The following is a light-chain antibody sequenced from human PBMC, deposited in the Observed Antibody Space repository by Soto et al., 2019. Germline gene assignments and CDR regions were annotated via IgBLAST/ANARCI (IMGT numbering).Light chain of an antibody. CDR3: THYRNIWP. CDR2: GAS. Sequence: EIVWTQSPATLSLSPGERANLSCRASQFIDSYLAWYRQIPGQAPRLLIYGASSRATGIPDRFSGSGSGTDFILTLRIMQPEDFRVSNCTHYRNIWPFGPRTKV. J-gene: IGKJ1*01. V-gene: IGKV3-20*01. CDR1: QFIDSY.